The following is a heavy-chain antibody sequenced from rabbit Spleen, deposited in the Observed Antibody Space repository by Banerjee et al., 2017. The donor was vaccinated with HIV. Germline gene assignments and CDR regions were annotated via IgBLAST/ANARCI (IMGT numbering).Heavy chain of an antibody. Sequence: QEQLVESGGGLVQPGASLTLTCTASGVSFGFSSYMCLIRQAPGKGLEWIACIEVGSSGFSYLATWAKGRFTISEASSTTVTLQVTRLTAADTATYFCARVGGVGVYGYATLWGPGTLVTVS. CDR2: IEVGSSGFS. CDR1: GVSFGFSSY. CDR3: ARVGGVGVYGYATL. V-gene: IGHV1S45*01. D-gene: IGHD6-1*01. J-gene: IGHJ4*01.